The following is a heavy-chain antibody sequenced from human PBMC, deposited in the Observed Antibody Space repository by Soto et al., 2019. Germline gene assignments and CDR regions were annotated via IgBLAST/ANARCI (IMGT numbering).Heavy chain of an antibody. CDR3: VRQGFGALHGLVDV. J-gene: IGHJ6*02. CDR2: IRDSGDT. D-gene: IGHD3-10*01. CDR1: GGSISSHN. V-gene: IGHV4-59*08. Sequence: QVQLQESGPGLVKPSETLSLICSDSGGSISSHNWGWIRLPPGKGLEWIGYIRDSGDTSYNPSLNSRVPMSLDTPKKEFSRRVTSVTAADTAVYYCVRQGFGALHGLVDVWGQGTTVTVSS.